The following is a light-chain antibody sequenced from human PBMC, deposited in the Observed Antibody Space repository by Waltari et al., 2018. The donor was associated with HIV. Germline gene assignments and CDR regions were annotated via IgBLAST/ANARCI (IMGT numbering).Light chain of an antibody. CDR2: GAS. V-gene: IGKV3-20*01. CDR1: QSVRSGY. J-gene: IGKJ1*01. CDR3: QQYGDSPRT. Sequence: EIVLTQSPGTLSLSPGDRATLSCRATQSVRSGYLAWYQQKPGQAPRLLIYGASSRATGIPNRFSGSGSRTDFTLTISRLEPEDFAVYYCQQYGDSPRTFGQGTKVEIK.